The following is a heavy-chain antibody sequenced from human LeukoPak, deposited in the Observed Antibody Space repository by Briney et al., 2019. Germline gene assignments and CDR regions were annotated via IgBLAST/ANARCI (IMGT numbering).Heavy chain of an antibody. J-gene: IGHJ3*02. V-gene: IGHV4-39*07. CDR1: GGSISSSSYY. Sequence: SETLSLTCTVSGGSISSSSYYWGWIRQPPGKGLEWIGSIYYSGSTYYNPSLKSRVTISVDTSKNQFSLKLSSVTAADTAVYYCARVGEYSSGWHDAFDIWGQGTMVTVSS. CDR2: IYYSGST. D-gene: IGHD6-19*01. CDR3: ARVGEYSSGWHDAFDI.